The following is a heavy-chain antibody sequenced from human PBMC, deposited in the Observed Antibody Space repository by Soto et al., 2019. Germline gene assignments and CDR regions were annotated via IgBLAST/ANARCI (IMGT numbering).Heavy chain of an antibody. CDR2: IYYSGST. J-gene: IGHJ6*02. Sequence: QVQLQESGPGLVKPSQTLSLTCTVSGGSISSGGYYWSWIRQHPGKGLEWIGYIYYSGSTYYNPSLKSRVTISVDTSKNQFSLKLSSVTAADTAVYYCARDSSAMVRGRPYYYYGMDVWGQGTTVTVSS. D-gene: IGHD3-10*01. V-gene: IGHV4-31*03. CDR1: GGSISSGGYY. CDR3: ARDSSAMVRGRPYYYYGMDV.